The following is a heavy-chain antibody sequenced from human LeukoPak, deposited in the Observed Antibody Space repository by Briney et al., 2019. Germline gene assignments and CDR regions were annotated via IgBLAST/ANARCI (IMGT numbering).Heavy chain of an antibody. CDR1: GGSISSYY. Sequence: SETLSLTCTVSGGSISSYYWSWIRQPPGKGLEWIGYIYYSGSTNYNPSLKSRVTIPVDTSKNQFSLKLSSVTAADTAVYYCARSRVNYDFWSGYYWGADWFDPWGQGTLVTVSS. J-gene: IGHJ5*02. D-gene: IGHD3-3*01. V-gene: IGHV4-59*01. CDR3: ARSRVNYDFWSGYYWGADWFDP. CDR2: IYYSGST.